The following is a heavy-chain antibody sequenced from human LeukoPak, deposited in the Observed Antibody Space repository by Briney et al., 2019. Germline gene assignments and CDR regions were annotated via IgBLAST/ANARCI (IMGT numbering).Heavy chain of an antibody. Sequence: SETLSLTCAVSGYSISSGYYWGWIRQPPGKGLEWIGSIYHGGSTYYNPSLKSRVTISVDTSKNQSSLKLSSVTAADTAVYYCASTGYSSGWYGYWGQGTLVTVSS. CDR3: ASTGYSSGWYGY. CDR2: IYHGGST. D-gene: IGHD6-19*01. V-gene: IGHV4-38-2*01. J-gene: IGHJ4*02. CDR1: GYSISSGYY.